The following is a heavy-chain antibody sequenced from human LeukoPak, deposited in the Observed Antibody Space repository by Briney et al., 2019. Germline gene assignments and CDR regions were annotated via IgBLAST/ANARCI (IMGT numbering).Heavy chain of an antibody. J-gene: IGHJ4*02. CDR3: ARITGIEAAGDY. V-gene: IGHV3-7*04. CDR2: IKHDGSEK. Sequence: GGSLRLSCAASGFTFSNFGVNWVRQAPGKGLEWVANIKHDGSEKFYVDSVKGRFTISRDNAENSLYLQLNSLRDEDTAVYYCARITGIEAAGDYWGQGTLVTVSS. CDR1: GFTFSNFG. D-gene: IGHD6-25*01.